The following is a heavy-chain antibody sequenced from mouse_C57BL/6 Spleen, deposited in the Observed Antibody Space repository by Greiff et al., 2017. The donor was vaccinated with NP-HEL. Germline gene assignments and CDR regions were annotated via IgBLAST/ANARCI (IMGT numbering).Heavy chain of an antibody. CDR2: IYPGSGST. CDR3: ASRGLRKGAMDY. D-gene: IGHD1-3*01. J-gene: IGHJ4*01. V-gene: IGHV1-55*01. CDR1: GYTFTSYW. Sequence: VQLQQPGAELVKPGASVKMSCKASGYTFTSYWITWVKQRPGQGLEWIGDIYPGSGSTNYNEKFKSKATLTVDTSSSTAYMQLSSLTSEDSAVYYCASRGLRKGAMDYWGQGTSVTVSS.